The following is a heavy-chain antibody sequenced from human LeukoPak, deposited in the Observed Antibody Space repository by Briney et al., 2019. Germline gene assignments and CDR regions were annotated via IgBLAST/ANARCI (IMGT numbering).Heavy chain of an antibody. CDR3: ARVRRTVYYYMDV. CDR2: IYYSGST. CDR1: VGSISSYY. V-gene: IGHV4-59*01. D-gene: IGHD4-11*01. Sequence: PSETLSLTCTVSVGSISSYYWSWIRQPPGKRLEWIGYIYYSGSTNYNPSLKSRVTISVDTSKNQFSLKLSSVTAADTAVYYCARVRRTVYYYMDVWGKGTTVTVSS. J-gene: IGHJ6*03.